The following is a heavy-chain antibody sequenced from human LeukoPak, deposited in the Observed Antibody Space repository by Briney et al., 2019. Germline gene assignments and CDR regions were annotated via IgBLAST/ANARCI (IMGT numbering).Heavy chain of an antibody. V-gene: IGHV1-18*01. CDR1: RYPFTSYG. CDR3: AREGPGSGGAFDI. D-gene: IGHD1-26*01. CDR2: ISAYNGHT. J-gene: IGHJ3*02. Sequence: TSVKVSCKASRYPFTSYGASWGRRAPGQGRGGMGWISAYNGHTKYAQKDQGRVPMTTDTSTSTAYMELRSLRSDDTAVYYCAREGPGSGGAFDIWGQGTMVTVSS.